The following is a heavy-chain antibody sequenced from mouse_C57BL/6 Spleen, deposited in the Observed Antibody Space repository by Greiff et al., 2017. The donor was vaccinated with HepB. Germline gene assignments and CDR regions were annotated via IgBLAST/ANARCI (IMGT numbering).Heavy chain of an antibody. J-gene: IGHJ3*01. Sequence: VQLQQSGAELAKPGASVKLSCKASGYTFTSYWMHWVKQRPGQGLEWIGYINPSSGYTKYNQKFKDKATLTADKSSSTAYMQLSSLTYEDSAVYYCAPIYYDYDVGFAYWGQGTLVTVSA. V-gene: IGHV1-7*01. CDR3: APIYYDYDVGFAY. D-gene: IGHD2-4*01. CDR2: INPSSGYT. CDR1: GYTFTSYW.